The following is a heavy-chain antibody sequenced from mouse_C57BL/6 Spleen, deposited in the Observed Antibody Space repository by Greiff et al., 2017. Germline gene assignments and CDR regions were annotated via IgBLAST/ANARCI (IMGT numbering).Heavy chain of an antibody. D-gene: IGHD2-5*01. CDR3: ERRNSNPDDAMCG. CDR2: IYPGDGDT. Sequence: VQLQQSGPELVKPGASVKISCKASGYAFSSSWMNWVKQRPGKGLEWIGRIYPGDGDTNDNGKFKGKATLTADKSSSTAYMQLSSLPSEDSAVSGCERRNSNPDDAMCGWGQGATGTVAT. J-gene: IGHJ4*01. CDR1: GYAFSSSW. V-gene: IGHV1-82*01.